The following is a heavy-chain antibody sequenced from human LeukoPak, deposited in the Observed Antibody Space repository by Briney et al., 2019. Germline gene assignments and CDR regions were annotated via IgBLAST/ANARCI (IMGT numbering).Heavy chain of an antibody. D-gene: IGHD2-15*01. CDR1: GYTLSTYG. Sequence: ASVKVSCKASGYTLSTYGITWVRQAPGQGLEWMGWISPYNGKTDYAQKLQGRVTMTTDTSTRTAYMELRSLRSDDTAVYYCARSSPVAVVAASNYWGQGTLVTVSA. J-gene: IGHJ4*02. CDR2: ISPYNGKT. CDR3: ARSSPVAVVAASNY. V-gene: IGHV1-18*01.